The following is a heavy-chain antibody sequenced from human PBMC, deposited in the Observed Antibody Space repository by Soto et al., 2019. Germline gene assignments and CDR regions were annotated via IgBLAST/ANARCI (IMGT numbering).Heavy chain of an antibody. J-gene: IGHJ5*02. CDR2: IYYRGVT. CDR3: ARALGSSPLSS. Sequence: SETLSLTCTVSGDSITSNAYYWSWIRQHPGKGLEWIGYIYYRGVTDYNPFLKSRVTISVDTSKNQFFLNLRSVTAADTAVYYCARALGSSPLSSWGQGTLVTVSS. V-gene: IGHV4-31*03. D-gene: IGHD6-6*01. CDR1: GDSITSNAYY.